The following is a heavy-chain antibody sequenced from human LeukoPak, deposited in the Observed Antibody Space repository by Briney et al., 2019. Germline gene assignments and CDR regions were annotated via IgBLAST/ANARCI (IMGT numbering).Heavy chain of an antibody. CDR3: LHYNSGSI. V-gene: IGHV3-7*01. J-gene: IGHJ4*02. Sequence: GGSLRLSCAASGFTFSNSWMSWVRQAPGKGLEWVATIRKEGNDKYYVDSVKGRFTVSRDNAKNSLYLEMNSLRAEDTAVYYCLHYNSGSIWGQGTLVTVSS. CDR1: GFTFSNSW. D-gene: IGHD3-10*01. CDR2: IRKEGNDK.